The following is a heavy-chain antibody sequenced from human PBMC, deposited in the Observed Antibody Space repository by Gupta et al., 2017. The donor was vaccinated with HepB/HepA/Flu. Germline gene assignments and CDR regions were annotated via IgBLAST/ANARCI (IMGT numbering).Heavy chain of an antibody. J-gene: IGHJ6*03. Sequence: LLLDSGGGLVQPGGSLRLSCAASGFIVGSTAMDLVRQAPGKGLGWVSGFGSDMKTHDTDYVRGRFTISRDTVKKTVSLQMNNLRAEDTAVYYCAKEVYDWSGMDVWGEGTTVTVSS. CDR1: GFIVGSTA. CDR2: FGSDMKT. D-gene: IGHD3-3*01. CDR3: AKEVYDWSGMDV. V-gene: IGHV3-23*01.